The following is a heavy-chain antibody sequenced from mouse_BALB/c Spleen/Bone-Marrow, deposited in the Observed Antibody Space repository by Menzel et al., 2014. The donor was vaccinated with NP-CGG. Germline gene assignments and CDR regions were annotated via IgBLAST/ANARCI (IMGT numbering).Heavy chain of an antibody. V-gene: IGHV2-9*02. J-gene: IGHJ2*01. CDR1: GFSLTSYG. Sequence: VQLQESGPGLVAPSQSLSITCTVSGFSLTSYGVHWVRQPPGKGLEWLGVIWAGGSTDYNSALMSRLSISKDNSKSQVFLKMNSLQTGDTAMYYCARERPNYFDNWGQGTVLTVSS. CDR3: ARERPNYFDN. CDR2: IWAGGST.